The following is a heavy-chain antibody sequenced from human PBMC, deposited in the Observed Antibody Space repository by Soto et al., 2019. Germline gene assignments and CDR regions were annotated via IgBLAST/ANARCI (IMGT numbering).Heavy chain of an antibody. CDR2: ISCYSDYT. D-gene: IGHD1-26*01. Sequence: QVQLVQSGPEVKKSGASVKVSCKASGYTFSDHAISWVRQAPGQGLEWMGWISCYSDYTNYAQKFQGRVTMTKDTSTSTVHMELRTLKSDDTAVYYCARDVEWELVALGYNVYGLDVWGQGTTVTVS. CDR3: ARDVEWELVALGYNVYGLDV. V-gene: IGHV1-18*01. J-gene: IGHJ6*02. CDR1: GYTFSDHA.